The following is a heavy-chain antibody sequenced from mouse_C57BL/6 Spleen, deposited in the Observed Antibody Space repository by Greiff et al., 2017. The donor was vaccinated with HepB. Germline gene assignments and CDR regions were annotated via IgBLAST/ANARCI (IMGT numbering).Heavy chain of an antibody. D-gene: IGHD1-1*01. J-gene: IGHJ4*01. CDR3: ARGGGSSPYAMDY. CDR2: INPSTGGT. Sequence: EVQLVESGPELVKPGASVKISCKASGYSFTGYYMNWVKQSPEKSLEWIGEINPSTGGTTYNQKFKAKATLTVDKSSSTAYMQLKSLTSEDAAVYYCARGGGSSPYAMDYWGQGTSVTVSS. V-gene: IGHV1-42*01. CDR1: GYSFTGYY.